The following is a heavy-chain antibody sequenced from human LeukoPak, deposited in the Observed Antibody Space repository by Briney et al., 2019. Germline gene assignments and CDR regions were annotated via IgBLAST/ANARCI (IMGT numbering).Heavy chain of an antibody. V-gene: IGHV3-30*18. Sequence: GGSLRLSCVASGFAFSSYGIHWVRQAPGKGLEWLAVISYDGSNKYYADSVKGRFTISRDNSKNTLYLQMNSLRAEDTAVYYCAKGATRSGQFDAFDIWGQGTMVTVSS. J-gene: IGHJ3*02. CDR2: ISYDGSNK. CDR3: AKGATRSGQFDAFDI. CDR1: GFAFSSYG. D-gene: IGHD6-19*01.